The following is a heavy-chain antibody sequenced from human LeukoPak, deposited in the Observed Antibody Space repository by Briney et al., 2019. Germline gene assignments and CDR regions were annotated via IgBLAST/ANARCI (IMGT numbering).Heavy chain of an antibody. CDR1: GFTFGSSA. CDR2: ISSNGGTT. CDR3: AKVPDVPDAFDI. Sequence: GGSLRLSCAASGFTFGSSAMTWVRQAPGKGLEWISTISSNGGTTYYADSVKGRLTISRDNSKNTLYLQMNNPRAEDTAVYYCAKVPDVPDAFDIWGQGTMVTVSS. D-gene: IGHD2-2*01. J-gene: IGHJ3*02. V-gene: IGHV3-23*01.